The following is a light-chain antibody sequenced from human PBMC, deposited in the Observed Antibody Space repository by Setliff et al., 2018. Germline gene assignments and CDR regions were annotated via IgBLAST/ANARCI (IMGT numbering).Light chain of an antibody. CDR3: QVWDSSSDHPRV. CDR2: YDS. V-gene: IGLV3-21*04. J-gene: IGLJ2*01. CDR1: NIGSKS. Sequence: SELTQPPSVSVAPGKTARITCGGNNIGSKSVHWYQQKPGQAPVLVIYYDSDRPSGIPERFSGSNSGNTATLTISRVEAGDEADYYCQVWDSSSDHPRVFGGGTK.